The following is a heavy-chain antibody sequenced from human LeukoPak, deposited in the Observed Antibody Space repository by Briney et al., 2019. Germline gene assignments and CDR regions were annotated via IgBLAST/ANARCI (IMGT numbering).Heavy chain of an antibody. CDR3: ARARIAVVYYYYGMDV. CDR2: ISSSSSYI. J-gene: IGHJ6*02. V-gene: IGHV3-21*01. Sequence: GGSLRLSCAASGFTVSSNYMSWVRQAPGKGLEWVSSISSSSSYIYYADSVKGRFTISRDNAKNSLYLQMNSLRAEDTAVYYCARARIAVVYYYYGMDVWGQGTTVTVSS. D-gene: IGHD6-19*01. CDR1: GFTVSSNY.